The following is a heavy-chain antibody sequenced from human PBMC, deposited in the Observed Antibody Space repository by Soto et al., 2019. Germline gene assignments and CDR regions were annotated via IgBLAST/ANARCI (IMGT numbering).Heavy chain of an antibody. Sequence: PSETLSLTCTVSGGSFSPNYWAWIRQHPGKGLEWIGYIYHSGSTYYNPSLKSRVTISVDRSKNQFSLKLSSVTAADTAVYYCARVPGPWGQGTLVTVSS. V-gene: IGHV4-59*12. J-gene: IGHJ5*02. CDR1: GGSFSPNY. CDR3: ARVPGP. CDR2: IYHSGST.